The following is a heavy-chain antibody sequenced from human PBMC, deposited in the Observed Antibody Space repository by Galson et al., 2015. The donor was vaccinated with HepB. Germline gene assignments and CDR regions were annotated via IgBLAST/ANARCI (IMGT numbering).Heavy chain of an antibody. CDR2: ISSSSSYT. D-gene: IGHD4-17*01. CDR3: ARVSGLGYGDSDPIDY. CDR1: GFTFSDYY. J-gene: IGHJ4*02. V-gene: IGHV3-11*05. Sequence: SLRLSCAASGFTFSDYYMSWIRQAPGKGLEWVSYISSSSSYTNYADSVKGRFTISRDNAKNSLYLQMNSLRAEDTAVYYCARVSGLGYGDSDPIDYWGQGTLVTVSS.